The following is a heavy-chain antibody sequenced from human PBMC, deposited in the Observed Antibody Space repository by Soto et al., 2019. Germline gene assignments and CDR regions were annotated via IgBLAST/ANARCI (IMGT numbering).Heavy chain of an antibody. CDR1: GGTFSSYA. D-gene: IGHD3-22*01. Sequence: SVKVSCKASGGTFSSYAISWVRQAPGQGLEWMGGIIPIFGTANYAQKLQGRVTITADESTSTAYMELSSLRSEDTAVYYCARSSFYDSSGYYYNGPLDYWGQGTLVTVSS. J-gene: IGHJ4*02. CDR2: IIPIFGTA. V-gene: IGHV1-69*13. CDR3: ARSSFYDSSGYYYNGPLDY.